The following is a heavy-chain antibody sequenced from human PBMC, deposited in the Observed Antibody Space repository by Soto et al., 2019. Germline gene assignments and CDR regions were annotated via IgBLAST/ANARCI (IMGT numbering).Heavy chain of an antibody. CDR1: GGSVSSPTYY. V-gene: IGHV4-61*01. Sequence: QVQLHESGPGLVKPSETLSLTCTVSGGSVSSPTYYWSWIRQPPGKGLEWIGYMYYSGSTNYNPSLKSRVTISLDTAKNQFSLKLSYVTAADTAVYYWAGGRGHVNNWFDPWGQGTLVTVSS. D-gene: IGHD3-10*01. CDR3: AGGRGHVNNWFDP. CDR2: MYYSGST. J-gene: IGHJ5*02.